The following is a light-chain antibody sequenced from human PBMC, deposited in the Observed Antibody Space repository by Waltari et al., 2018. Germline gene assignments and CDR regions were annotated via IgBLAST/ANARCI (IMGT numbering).Light chain of an antibody. CDR3: QQYNFYSLT. Sequence: DIQMTQSPSTLSASVGDRVTITCRASQSIRSDLAWYQQKPGRAPKLLIYKAFTLESGVPSRFSGSGSGTEFTLTSSSLQPDDVATYYCQQYNFYSLTFGQGTKVDI. CDR2: KAF. CDR1: QSIRSD. V-gene: IGKV1-5*03. J-gene: IGKJ1*01.